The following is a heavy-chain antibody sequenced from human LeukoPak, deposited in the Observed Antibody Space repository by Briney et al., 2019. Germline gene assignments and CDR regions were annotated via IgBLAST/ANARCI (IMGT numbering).Heavy chain of an antibody. D-gene: IGHD1-26*01. CDR1: GFILSDYN. CDR2: IAISGTYI. J-gene: IGHJ4*02. V-gene: IGHV3-21*01. Sequence: GGSLRLSCAASGFILSDYNMNWVHQAPGKGLEWVSFIAISGTYITYADSVKGRFTISRDNAKNSLYLQMNSLRAEDTAVYYCTRDLSATARAYDYWGQGTLVTVSS. CDR3: TRDLSATARAYDY.